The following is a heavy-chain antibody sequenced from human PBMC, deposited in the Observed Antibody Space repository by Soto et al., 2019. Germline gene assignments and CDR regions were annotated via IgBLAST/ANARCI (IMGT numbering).Heavy chain of an antibody. CDR1: GFSLSNYW. CDR3: LRGAEPYCSGDCPNFGI. Sequence: GGSLRLSCEASGFSLSNYWMHWVRQDPGEGLVWVARINSDGTTTTYADSVQGRFTISRDNAKNTLYLQMTSLRAEDTSVYYCLRGAEPYCSGDCPNFGIWGQGTMVTVSS. CDR2: INSDGTTT. V-gene: IGHV3-74*01. J-gene: IGHJ3*02. D-gene: IGHD2-21*02.